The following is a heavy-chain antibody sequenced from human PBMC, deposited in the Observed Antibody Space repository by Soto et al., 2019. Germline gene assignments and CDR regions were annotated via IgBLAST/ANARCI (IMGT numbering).Heavy chain of an antibody. D-gene: IGHD2-2*01. CDR3: AREGYEGYYFDY. CDR2: IWYDGSNK. CDR1: GFTFSSYG. J-gene: IGHJ4*02. V-gene: IGHV3-33*01. Sequence: GGSLRLSCAPSGFTFSSYGMHWVRQAPGKGLEWVAVIWYDGSNKYYADSVKGRFTISRDNSKDTLYLQMNSLRAEDTAVYYCAREGYEGYYFDYWGQGTLVTVSS.